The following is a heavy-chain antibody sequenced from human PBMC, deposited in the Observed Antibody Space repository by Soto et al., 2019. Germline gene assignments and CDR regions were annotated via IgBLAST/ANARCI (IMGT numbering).Heavy chain of an antibody. Sequence: PGGSLRLSCAASGFTFSDYYMSWIRQAPGKGLEWVSYISSSGSTIYYADSVKGRFTISRDNAKNSLYLQMNSLRAEDTAVYYCARELEVGTYLYFFDYWGQGTLVTVSS. CDR1: GFTFSDYY. J-gene: IGHJ4*02. D-gene: IGHD3-16*02. CDR3: ARELEVGTYLYFFDY. CDR2: ISSSGSTI. V-gene: IGHV3-11*04.